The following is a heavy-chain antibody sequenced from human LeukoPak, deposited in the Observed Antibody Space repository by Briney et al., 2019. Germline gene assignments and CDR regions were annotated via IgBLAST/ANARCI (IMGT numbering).Heavy chain of an antibody. J-gene: IGHJ3*02. Sequence: SVKVSCKASGGTFSSYTFSWVRQAPGQGLQWMGRIIPILDIADYAQKFQGRVTITADEATSTVYMELSSLRSEDTAMYYCAMAWEPRAMDAFDIWGQGTMVTVSS. D-gene: IGHD1-26*01. V-gene: IGHV1-69*02. CDR1: GGTFSSYT. CDR3: AMAWEPRAMDAFDI. CDR2: IIPILDIA.